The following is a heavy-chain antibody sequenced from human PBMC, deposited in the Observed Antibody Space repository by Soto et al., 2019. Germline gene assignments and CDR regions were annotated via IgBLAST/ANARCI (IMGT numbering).Heavy chain of an antibody. CDR3: ARGYTMVRGVINYYYYGMDV. CDR2: INHSGST. D-gene: IGHD3-10*01. Sequence: SETLSLTCTVSGGSISSGGYYWSWIRQPPGKGLEWIGEINHSGSTNYNPSLKSRVTISVDTSKNQFSLKLSSVTAADTAVYYCARGYTMVRGVINYYYYGMDVWGQGTTVTVSS. CDR1: GGSISSGGYY. J-gene: IGHJ6*02. V-gene: IGHV4-39*07.